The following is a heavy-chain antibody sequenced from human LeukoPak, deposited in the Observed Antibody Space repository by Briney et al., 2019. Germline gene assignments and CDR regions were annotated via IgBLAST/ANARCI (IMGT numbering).Heavy chain of an antibody. D-gene: IGHD6-13*01. J-gene: IGHJ4*02. CDR1: GFTFNSYE. V-gene: IGHV3-48*03. CDR2: ISSSGSTI. Sequence: GGSLRLSCAASGFTFNSYEMNWVRQAPGKGLEWVSYISSSGSTIYYADSVKGRFTISRDNAKNSLYLQMNSLRAEDTAVYYCARESAAADLYWGQGTLVTVSS. CDR3: ARESAAADLY.